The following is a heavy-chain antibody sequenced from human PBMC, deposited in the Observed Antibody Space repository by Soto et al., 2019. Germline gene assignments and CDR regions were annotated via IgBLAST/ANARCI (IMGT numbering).Heavy chain of an antibody. V-gene: IGHV5-51*01. CDR1: GYSFTSYW. D-gene: IGHD4-4*01. Sequence: GESLKISCKGSGYSFTSYWIGWVRQMPGKGLEWMGIIYPGDSDTRYSPSFQGQVTSSADKSISTAYLQWSSLKASDTAMYYRARRATVIPADALDIWGQGTMGTVSS. CDR3: ARRATVIPADALDI. J-gene: IGHJ3*02. CDR2: IYPGDSDT.